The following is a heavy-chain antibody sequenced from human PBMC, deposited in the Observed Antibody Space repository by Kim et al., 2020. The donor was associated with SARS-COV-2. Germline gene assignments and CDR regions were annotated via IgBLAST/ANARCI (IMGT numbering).Heavy chain of an antibody. CDR3: ARSGRWNPDY. Sequence: GGSLRLSCAASGFTFSSHWMHWVRQVPGKGLVWVSRINGDGSSTSYADFVKGRFTVSRDNAKNTLYLQMNSLRVEDTAVYYCARSGRWNPDYWGQGTLVT. CDR1: GFTFSSHW. CDR2: INGDGSST. J-gene: IGHJ4*02. D-gene: IGHD1-1*01. V-gene: IGHV3-74*01.